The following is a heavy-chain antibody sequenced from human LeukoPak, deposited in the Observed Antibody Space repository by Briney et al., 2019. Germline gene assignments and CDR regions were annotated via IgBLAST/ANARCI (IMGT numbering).Heavy chain of an antibody. CDR1: GGSISSGGYY. J-gene: IGHJ6*04. V-gene: IGHV4-31*03. D-gene: IGHD2-15*01. CDR2: IYYSGST. Sequence: PSETLSLTCTVSGGSISSGGYYWSWIRQHPGKGLEWIGYIYYSGSTYYSPSLKSRVTISVDTSENQFSLKLSSVTAADTAVYYCARDRVVAATLYYYGMDVWGKGTTVTVSS. CDR3: ARDRVVAATLYYYGMDV.